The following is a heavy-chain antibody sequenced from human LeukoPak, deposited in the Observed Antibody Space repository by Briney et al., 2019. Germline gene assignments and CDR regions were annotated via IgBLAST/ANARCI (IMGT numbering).Heavy chain of an antibody. CDR1: GDSFTSTDDF. CDR3: ARSSYSSGRYGGLDV. CDR2: INYSGKT. D-gene: IGHD3-22*01. V-gene: IGHV4-39*01. Sequence: SETLSLTCTVSGDSFTSTDDFWGWIRQPPGKGLEWIGSINYSGKTYYNPSLESRVIISVDTSKNQVSLRLSSVTAADTAVYYCARSSYSSGRYGGLDVWGQGTTVTVSS. J-gene: IGHJ6*02.